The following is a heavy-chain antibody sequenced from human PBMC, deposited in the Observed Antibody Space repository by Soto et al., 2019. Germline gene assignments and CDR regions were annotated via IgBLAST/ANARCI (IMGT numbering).Heavy chain of an antibody. Sequence: PSETLSLTCTVSGGSISSYYWSWIRQPPGKGLEWIGYIYYSGSTNYNPSLKSRVTISVDTSKNQFSLKLSSVTAADTAVCYCARDGGSYNWNPYYWGQGTLVTVSS. V-gene: IGHV4-59*01. J-gene: IGHJ4*02. CDR1: GGSISSYY. CDR3: ARDGGSYNWNPYY. CDR2: IYYSGST. D-gene: IGHD1-20*01.